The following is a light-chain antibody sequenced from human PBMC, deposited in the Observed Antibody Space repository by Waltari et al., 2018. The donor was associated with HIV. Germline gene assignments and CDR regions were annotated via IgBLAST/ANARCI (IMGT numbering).Light chain of an antibody. J-gene: IGLJ2*01. CDR3: AAWDDNLNGL. CDR2: NNN. CDR1: RYNIGSNP. Sequence: QSVLTQPPSVSGTPGQRVTILCSGRRYNIGSNPVSWYQQLPGAAPRLLIYNNNQRPSGVPDRFSGSKSGTSASLAISGLQSEDEGHYYCAAWDDNLNGLFGGGTKLTVL. V-gene: IGLV1-44*01.